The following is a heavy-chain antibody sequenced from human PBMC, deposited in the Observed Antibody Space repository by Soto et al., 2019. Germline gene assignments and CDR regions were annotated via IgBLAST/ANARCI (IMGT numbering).Heavy chain of an antibody. J-gene: IGHJ4*02. CDR2: ISAYNGNT. Sequence: ASVKVSCKASGYTFTGYGISWVRQAPGQGLEWMGWISAYNGNTNYAQKLQGRVTMTTDTSTSTAYMELRSLRSDDTAVYYCARDVTRDILTGYYNRPTDYWGQGILVTVS. D-gene: IGHD3-9*01. CDR1: GYTFTGYG. CDR3: ARDVTRDILTGYYNRPTDY. V-gene: IGHV1-18*01.